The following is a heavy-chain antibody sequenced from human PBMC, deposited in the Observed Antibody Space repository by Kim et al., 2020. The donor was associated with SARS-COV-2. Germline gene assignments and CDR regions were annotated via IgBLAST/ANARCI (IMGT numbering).Heavy chain of an antibody. CDR2: IYYSGST. Sequence: SETLSLTCTVSGCSVSSGSYYWSWIRQPPGKGLEWIGYIYYSGSTNYNPSLKSRVTISVDTSKNQFSLKLSSVTAADTAVYYCARGERGNYYGSGSYQFDYWGQGTLVTVSS. V-gene: IGHV4-61*01. CDR1: GCSVSSGSYY. J-gene: IGHJ4*02. CDR3: ARGERGNYYGSGSYQFDY. D-gene: IGHD3-10*01.